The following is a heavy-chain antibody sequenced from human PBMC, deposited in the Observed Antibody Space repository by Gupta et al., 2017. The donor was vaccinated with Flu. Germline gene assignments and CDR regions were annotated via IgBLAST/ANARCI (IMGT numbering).Heavy chain of an antibody. Sequence: EVPLVESGGGLVQPGGSLRLSCAASGFTFSRYAMHWVRQAPGKGLEYVSAISSNGGSTYYANSVKGRFTISRDNSKNTLYLQMGSLRAEDMAVYYCARGYCSSTSCYTGAQFDPWGQGTLVTVSS. CDR2: ISSNGGST. D-gene: IGHD2-2*02. V-gene: IGHV3-64*01. CDR3: ARGYCSSTSCYTGAQFDP. CDR1: GFTFSRYA. J-gene: IGHJ5*02.